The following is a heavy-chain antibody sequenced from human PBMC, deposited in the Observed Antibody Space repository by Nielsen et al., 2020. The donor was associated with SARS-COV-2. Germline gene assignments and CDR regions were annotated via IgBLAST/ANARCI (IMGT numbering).Heavy chain of an antibody. CDR2: ISWNSVNI. D-gene: IGHD5-12*01. CDR1: GFAFDDYG. J-gene: IGHJ5*01. V-gene: IGHV3-9*01. Sequence: GGSLRLSCAASGFTSGFAFDDYGMHWIRQAPGKGLEWVSGISWNSVNIGYADSVRGRFTISRDNARNVVYLQMNNVRTEDTALYFCAKGNVADIVATTSMHNRFDPWGQGTQVTVSS. CDR3: AKGNVADIVATTSMHNRFDP.